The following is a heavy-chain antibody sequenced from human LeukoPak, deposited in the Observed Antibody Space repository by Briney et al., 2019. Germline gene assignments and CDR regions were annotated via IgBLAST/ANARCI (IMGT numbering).Heavy chain of an antibody. V-gene: IGHV4-39*01. J-gene: IGHJ4*02. CDR2: IYYGGDT. D-gene: IGHD2-15*01. CDR1: GGSVRTSDSY. CDR3: ASRGLLVVPL. Sequence: SETLSLTCTVSGGSVRTSDSYWVWVRQPPGKGLEWIGSIYYGGDTYHNPSLKSRVTISKDTSKSQFSLMLTSVTAADMSVYYYASRGLLVVPLGGQGILVTVSS.